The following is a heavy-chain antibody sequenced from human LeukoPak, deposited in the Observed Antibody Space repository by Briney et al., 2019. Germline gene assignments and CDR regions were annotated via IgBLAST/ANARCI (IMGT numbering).Heavy chain of an antibody. CDR1: GFTFYAYG. CDR2: INWISGST. D-gene: IGHD4/OR15-4a*01. V-gene: IGHV3-20*01. J-gene: IGHJ4*02. CDR3: ARGYGQTMADFDY. Sequence: GGSLRLSCAVSGFTFYAYGMSWVRRARGKGLEWVSGINWISGSTGYADSVKGRFTIARDNAKNSLYLQMNSLRAEDTALYHWARGYGQTMADFDYWGQGTLVSVSS.